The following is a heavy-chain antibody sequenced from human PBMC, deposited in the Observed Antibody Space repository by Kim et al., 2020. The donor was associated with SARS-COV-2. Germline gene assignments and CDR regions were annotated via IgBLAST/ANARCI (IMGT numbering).Heavy chain of an antibody. J-gene: IGHJ6*02. CDR2: ISGSGGST. V-gene: IGHV3-23*01. CDR3: AKSFRGVYYYGMDV. CDR1: GFTFSSYA. D-gene: IGHD3-10*01. Sequence: GGSLRLSCAASGFTFSSYAMSWVRQAPGKGLEWVSAISGSGGSTYYADSVKGRFTISRDNSKNTLYLQMNSLRAEDTAVYYCAKSFRGVYYYGMDVWDQGTTVTVSS.